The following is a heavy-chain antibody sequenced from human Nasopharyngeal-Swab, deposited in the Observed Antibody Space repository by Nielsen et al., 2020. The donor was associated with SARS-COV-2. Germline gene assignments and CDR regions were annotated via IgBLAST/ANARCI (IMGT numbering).Heavy chain of an antibody. D-gene: IGHD5-24*01. J-gene: IGHJ4*02. Sequence: GESLNISCAASGFTFSSYSMNWVRQAPGQGLEWVSSISSSSSYIYYADSVKGRFTISRDNAKNSLYLQMNSLRAEDTAVYYCARDINGYNYRFDYWGQGTLVTVSS. CDR3: ARDINGYNYRFDY. V-gene: IGHV3-21*01. CDR1: GFTFSSYS. CDR2: ISSSSSYI.